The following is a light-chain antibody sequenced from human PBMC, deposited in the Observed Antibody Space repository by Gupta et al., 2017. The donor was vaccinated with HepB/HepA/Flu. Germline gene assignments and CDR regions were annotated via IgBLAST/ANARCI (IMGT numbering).Light chain of an antibody. V-gene: IGKV3-20*01. CDR2: GAS. Sequence: IALTQSTGTLSLSPGERGTRSCRATQSVSRSYLAWYQQKPGQTPRLLIYGASSRAPGIPDRISGSGSWTELTLAISRRETEDFAVYYCEQYGRSPLTFGGGTKVEIK. CDR3: EQYGRSPLT. J-gene: IGKJ4*01. CDR1: QSVSRSY.